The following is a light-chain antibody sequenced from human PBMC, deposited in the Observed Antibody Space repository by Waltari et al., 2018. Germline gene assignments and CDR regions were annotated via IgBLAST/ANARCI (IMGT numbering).Light chain of an antibody. V-gene: IGKV3-15*01. CDR3: QQYNHWIT. Sequence: EILMTQSPATLSVSPGERAILSCRASQSVGSDLAWYQRKPGQAPRLLIYDTSKRATGIPARFSGSGSGTEFTLTISSMQSEDFALYYCQQYNHWITSGGGTKVDVK. J-gene: IGKJ4*01. CDR2: DTS. CDR1: QSVGSD.